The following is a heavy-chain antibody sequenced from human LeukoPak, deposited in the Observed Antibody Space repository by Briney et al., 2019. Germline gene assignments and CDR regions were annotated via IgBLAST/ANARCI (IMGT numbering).Heavy chain of an antibody. J-gene: IGHJ4*02. Sequence: SETLSLTCTVSDGSISGYYWSWIRQPPGKGLEWVGYIFYSGSTNYNPSLKSRVTTSVDRSKNQFSLRLSSVTAADTAFYYCARHRFGSFGSGSSSYYFDYWGQGTLVTVSS. CDR3: ARHRFGSFGSGSSSYYFDY. CDR2: IFYSGST. D-gene: IGHD3-10*01. V-gene: IGHV4-59*08. CDR1: DGSISGYY.